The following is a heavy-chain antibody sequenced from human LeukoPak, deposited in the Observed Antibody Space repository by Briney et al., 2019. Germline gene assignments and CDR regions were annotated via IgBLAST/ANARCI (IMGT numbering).Heavy chain of an antibody. D-gene: IGHD2-2*01. CDR1: GGSISSSDFY. Sequence: SETLSLTCTVSGGSISSSDFYWGWIRQSPEKGLEWIGNIYFSGVPYFSPSLKSRDTLFLDTSKNQFSLKLRSVTAADTAVYYCARVGYCSSTMCYGTFYYYMDVWGKGTTVTVSS. J-gene: IGHJ6*03. CDR3: ARVGYCSSTMCYGTFYYYMDV. V-gene: IGHV4-39*01. CDR2: IYFSGVP.